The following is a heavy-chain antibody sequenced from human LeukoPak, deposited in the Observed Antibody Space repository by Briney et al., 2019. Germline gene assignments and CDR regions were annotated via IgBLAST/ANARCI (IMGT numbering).Heavy chain of an antibody. CDR2: IYYSGST. V-gene: IGHV4-30-4*01. D-gene: IGHD4-17*01. Sequence: PSQTLSLTCTVSDGSISSGDYYWSWIRQPPGKGLEWIGYIYYSGSTYYNPSLKSRVTISVDTSKNQFSLKLSSVTAADTAVYYCARDSLLHDYGDYGSYYYGMDVWGQGTTVTVSS. J-gene: IGHJ6*02. CDR3: ARDSLLHDYGDYGSYYYGMDV. CDR1: DGSISSGDYY.